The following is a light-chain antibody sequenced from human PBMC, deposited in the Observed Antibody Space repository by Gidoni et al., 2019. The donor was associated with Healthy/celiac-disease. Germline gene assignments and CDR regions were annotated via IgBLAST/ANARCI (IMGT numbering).Light chain of an antibody. V-gene: IGKV3-20*01. CDR1: QSVSSSY. CDR2: GAS. J-gene: IGKJ4*01. CDR3: QQYGSSSLT. Sequence: EIVLTQSPGTLPLSPGERATLSCRASQSVSSSYLAWYQQKPGQAPRLLIYGASSRATGIPDRCSGSGSGTDFTLTISRLEPEDFAVYYCQQYGSSSLTFGGGTKVEIK.